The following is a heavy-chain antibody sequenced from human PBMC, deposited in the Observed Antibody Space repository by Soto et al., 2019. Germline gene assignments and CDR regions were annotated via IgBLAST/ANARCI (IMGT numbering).Heavy chain of an antibody. Sequence: QVQLVQSGAEVKKPGSSVKVSCKASGGTFSSYTISWVRQAPGQGLEWMGRIIPILGIANYAQKFQGRVTITADKSTSTAYMELSSLRSEDTAVYYCARAPRGYDILTGYQNGMDVWGQGTTVTVSS. D-gene: IGHD3-9*01. CDR2: IIPILGIA. J-gene: IGHJ6*02. CDR1: GGTFSSYT. CDR3: ARAPRGYDILTGYQNGMDV. V-gene: IGHV1-69*02.